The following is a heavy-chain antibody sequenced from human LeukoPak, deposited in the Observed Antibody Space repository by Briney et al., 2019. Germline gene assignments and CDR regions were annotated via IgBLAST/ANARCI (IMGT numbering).Heavy chain of an antibody. D-gene: IGHD3-22*01. CDR1: GGSINNYY. V-gene: IGHV4-4*07. CDR2: IYSSGST. Sequence: SETLSLTCTVSGGSINNYYWSWLRQPAGKGLEWIGLIYSSGSTSYNPSLKRRVTISVDTSKKQSSLSLSSVTAADTAVYYCARTPIYYFDNSGYYNWGQGTLVTVSS. CDR3: ARTPIYYFDNSGYYN. J-gene: IGHJ4*02.